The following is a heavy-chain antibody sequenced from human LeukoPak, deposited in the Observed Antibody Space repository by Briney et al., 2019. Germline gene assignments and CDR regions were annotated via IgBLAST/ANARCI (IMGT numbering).Heavy chain of an antibody. J-gene: IGHJ4*02. CDR3: ARQAESRIAVAATGLYYFDY. CDR1: GGSISSTSYY. CDR2: IYYTGST. V-gene: IGHV4-39*01. Sequence: SETLSLTCTVSGGSISSTSYYWGWIRQPPGKGLEWIGTIYYTGSTYYNPSLKSRVTISADRSKNQFSLKLRSVTAADTAVYYCARQAESRIAVAATGLYYFDYWGQGTLVTVSS. D-gene: IGHD6-19*01.